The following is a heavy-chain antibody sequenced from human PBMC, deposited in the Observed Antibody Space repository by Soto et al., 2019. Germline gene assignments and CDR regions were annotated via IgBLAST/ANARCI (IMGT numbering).Heavy chain of an antibody. CDR1: GYTFTSYG. CDR3: ARVPAAGYSGYDYLNY. Sequence: ASVKVSCKASGYTFTSYGISWVRQAPGQGLEWMGWISAYNGNTNYAQKLQGRVTMTTDTSTSTAYMELRSLRSDDTAVYYCARVPAAGYSGYDYLNYWGQGTLVTVSS. V-gene: IGHV1-18*01. D-gene: IGHD5-12*01. CDR2: ISAYNGNT. J-gene: IGHJ4*02.